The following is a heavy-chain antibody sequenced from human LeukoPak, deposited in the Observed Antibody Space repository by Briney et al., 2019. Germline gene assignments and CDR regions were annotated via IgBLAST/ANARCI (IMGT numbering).Heavy chain of an antibody. V-gene: IGHV3-7*01. CDR3: ARLFRDVTTFDY. CDR1: GFTLSTSW. Sequence: PGGSLRLSCTASGFTLSTSWMSWVRQAPGRGLEWAASIKQDGSQKYYVDSVKGRFTISRDNVQNSLYLQMNSLRAEDTAVYYCARLFRDVTTFDYWGQGTLVTVSS. CDR2: IKQDGSQK. D-gene: IGHD1-1*01. J-gene: IGHJ4*02.